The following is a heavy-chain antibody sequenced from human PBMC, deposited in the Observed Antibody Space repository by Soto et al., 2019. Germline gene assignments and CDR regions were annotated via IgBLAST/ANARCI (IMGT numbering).Heavy chain of an antibody. Sequence: QVQLVQSGAEVKKSGSSVKVSCKASGGTFSSYAISWVRQAPGQGLEWMGGIIPIFGTANYAQKFQGRVTITADESTSTAYRELGSLRSEDTAVYYCARDKKRVGSSWYYFDYWGQGTLVTVSS. CDR2: IIPIFGTA. J-gene: IGHJ4*02. CDR3: ARDKKRVGSSWYYFDY. D-gene: IGHD6-13*01. V-gene: IGHV1-69*12. CDR1: GGTFSSYA.